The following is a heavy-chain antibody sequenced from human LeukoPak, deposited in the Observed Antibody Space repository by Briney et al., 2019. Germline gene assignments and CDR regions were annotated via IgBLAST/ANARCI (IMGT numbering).Heavy chain of an antibody. CDR2: ISWNSGSI. J-gene: IGHJ4*02. V-gene: IGHV3-9*01. CDR1: GFTFDNYA. CDR3: AKDKNGIGIAVAGSYFDY. Sequence: GGSLRLSCAASGFTFDNYAMHWVRQAPGKGLEWVSDISWNSGSIGYADSVKGRFTISRDNAKNSLYLQMNSLRAEDTALYYCAKDKNGIGIAVAGSYFDYWGQGTLVTVSS. D-gene: IGHD6-19*01.